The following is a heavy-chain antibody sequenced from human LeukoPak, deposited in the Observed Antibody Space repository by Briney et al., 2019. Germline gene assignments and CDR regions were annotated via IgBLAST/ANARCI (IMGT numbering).Heavy chain of an antibody. CDR1: GFTFSNYG. CDR3: AKAASKRADYGDYAFYYYMDV. D-gene: IGHD4-17*01. J-gene: IGHJ6*03. V-gene: IGHV3-30*02. CDR2: IHYDGSNK. Sequence: GGSLRLSCAASGFTFSNYGMHWVRQAPGKGLDWVAFIHYDGSNKYYADSVKGRFTISRDDSKNTLYLQMNSLRAEDTAVYYCAKAASKRADYGDYAFYYYMDVWGKGTTVTISS.